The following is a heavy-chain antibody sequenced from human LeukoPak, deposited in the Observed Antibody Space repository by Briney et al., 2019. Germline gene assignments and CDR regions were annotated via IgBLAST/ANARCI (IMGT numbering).Heavy chain of an antibody. CDR3: VRDITMVRGVLADYYYGMDV. CDR1: GYTFSSYY. Sequence: GASVKVSCMASGYTFSSYYMHWVRQAPGQGLEWMGIINPSGGSTSYAQKFQGRVTMTRDTSTSTVYMELSSLRSEDTAVYYCVRDITMVRGVLADYYYGMDVWGQGTTVTVSS. CDR2: INPSGGST. D-gene: IGHD3-10*01. J-gene: IGHJ6*02. V-gene: IGHV1-46*01.